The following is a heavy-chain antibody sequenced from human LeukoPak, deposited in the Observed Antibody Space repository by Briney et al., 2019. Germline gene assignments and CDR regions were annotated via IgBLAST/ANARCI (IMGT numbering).Heavy chain of an antibody. Sequence: PGRSLRLSCAASGFTFSSYGMHWVRQAPGKGLEWVAVISYDGSNKYYADSVKGRFTISRDNAKNSLYLQMNSLRAEDTAVYYCARELRPSGWFDYFDYWGQGTLVTVSS. CDR3: ARELRPSGWFDYFDY. CDR1: GFTFSSYG. D-gene: IGHD6-19*01. J-gene: IGHJ4*02. CDR2: ISYDGSNK. V-gene: IGHV3-30*03.